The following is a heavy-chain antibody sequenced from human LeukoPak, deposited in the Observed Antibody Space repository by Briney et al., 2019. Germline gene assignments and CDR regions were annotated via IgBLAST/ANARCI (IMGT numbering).Heavy chain of an antibody. D-gene: IGHD2-8*02. Sequence: GGSLRLSCAASGFTFNNFAMSWVRQAPGKGLEWVSTISGSGTNYADSVKGRFTISRDNSKNTLYLQMNSLRDEDTAVYYCAKGLRYCDYWGQGTLVTVSS. V-gene: IGHV3-23*01. CDR2: ISGSGT. J-gene: IGHJ4*02. CDR3: AKGLRYCDY. CDR1: GFTFNNFA.